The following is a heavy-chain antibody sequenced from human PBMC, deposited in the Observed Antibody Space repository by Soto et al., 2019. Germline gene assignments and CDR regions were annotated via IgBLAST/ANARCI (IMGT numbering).Heavy chain of an antibody. V-gene: IGHV3-33*01. D-gene: IGHD2-2*01. CDR2: IFYDGTGQ. J-gene: IGHJ6*02. CDR1: GFTFRHYG. Sequence: QVLLVESGGGVFQPGTSLRLSFVASGFTFRHYGMLWVRQAPGKGLEWVAVIFYDGTGQYYADSVKSRFAISRDNPGNMVHLQMNSPRAEATGGDYCGRGCGSLVHLSCLDVWGQGTTVVVSS. CDR3: GRGCGSLVHLSCLDV.